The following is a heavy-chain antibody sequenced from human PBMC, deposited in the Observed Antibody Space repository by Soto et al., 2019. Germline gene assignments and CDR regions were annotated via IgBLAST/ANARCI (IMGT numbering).Heavy chain of an antibody. D-gene: IGHD3-3*01. Sequence: GGSLRLSCAASGFTFSNGWMSWVRQAPGKGLEWVGRIKSKTDGGTTDYAAPVKGRFTISRDDSKNTLYLQMNSLKTEDTAVYYCTTPRYYDFWSGYYSWGQGTLVTVSS. CDR3: TTPRYYDFWSGYYS. CDR2: IKSKTDGGTT. V-gene: IGHV3-15*01. J-gene: IGHJ5*02. CDR1: GFTFSNGW.